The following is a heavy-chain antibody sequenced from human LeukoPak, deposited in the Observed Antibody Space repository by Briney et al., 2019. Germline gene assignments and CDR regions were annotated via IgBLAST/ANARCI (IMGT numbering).Heavy chain of an antibody. J-gene: IGHJ4*02. CDR3: ASRGGSGWGPYFDY. D-gene: IGHD6-19*01. Sequence: PGGSLRLSCAVSGLTFSSYGMHWVRQAPGKGLEWVAVIWYDGSNKYYADSVKGRFTISRDNSKNTLYLQMNSLRAEDTAVYYCASRGGSGWGPYFDYWGQGTLVTVSS. CDR1: GLTFSSYG. CDR2: IWYDGSNK. V-gene: IGHV3-33*01.